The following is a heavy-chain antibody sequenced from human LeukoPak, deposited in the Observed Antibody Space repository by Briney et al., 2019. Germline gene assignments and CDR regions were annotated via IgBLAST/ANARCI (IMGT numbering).Heavy chain of an antibody. CDR3: ARDMGAPAKPGY. V-gene: IGHV1-18*04. CDR1: GYTFTGYY. Sequence: ASVKVSCKASGYTFTGYYMHWVRQAPGQGLEWMGWISAYNGNTNYAQKLQGRVTMTTDTSTSTAYMELRSLRSDDTAVYYCARDMGAPAKPGYWGQGTLVTVSS. CDR2: ISAYNGNT. D-gene: IGHD1-26*01. J-gene: IGHJ4*02.